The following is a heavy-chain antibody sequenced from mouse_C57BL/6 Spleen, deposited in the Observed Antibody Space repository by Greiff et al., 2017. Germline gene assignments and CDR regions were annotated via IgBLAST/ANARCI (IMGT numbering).Heavy chain of an antibody. V-gene: IGHV2-9*01. CDR3: AKRRTGTGAMDY. Sequence: QVQLKESGPGLAAPSPTLSISCTASGFSLTSYGVDWVRQPPGKGLEWLGVIWGGGGTNYNSALMSRLSIRKDNSKSQVFLKMNSLQTDDTAMYYCAKRRTGTGAMDYWGQGTSVTVSS. CDR1: GFSLTSYG. J-gene: IGHJ4*01. CDR2: IWGGGGT. D-gene: IGHD4-1*01.